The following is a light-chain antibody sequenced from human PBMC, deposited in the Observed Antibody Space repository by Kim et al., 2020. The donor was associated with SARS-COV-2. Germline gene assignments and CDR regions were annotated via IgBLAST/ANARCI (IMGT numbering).Light chain of an antibody. CDR2: AAS. Sequence: ASVGDRFTITCRASQDISIYLAWYQQKPGKVPKLLIYAASTLQSGVPSRFSGSGSGTDFTLTISSLQPEDVATYYCQKYTSAPCTFGQGTKVDIK. CDR3: QKYTSAPCT. V-gene: IGKV1-27*01. J-gene: IGKJ1*01. CDR1: QDISIY.